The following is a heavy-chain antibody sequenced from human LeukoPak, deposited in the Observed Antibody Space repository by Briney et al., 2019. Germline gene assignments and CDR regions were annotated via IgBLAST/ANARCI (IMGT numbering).Heavy chain of an antibody. V-gene: IGHV3-23*01. CDR2: ISSSGDKT. CDR3: ANRGVTSVGSYYFDY. J-gene: IGHJ4*02. D-gene: IGHD1-26*01. CDR1: GFTFSSYA. Sequence: GGSLRLSCAASGFTFSSYAVSWVRQAPGRGLEWVSLISSSGDKTYYADSVKGRFTISRDNSKNTLYLQMNSLRAEDTAVYYCANRGVTSVGSYYFDYWGQGTLVTVCS.